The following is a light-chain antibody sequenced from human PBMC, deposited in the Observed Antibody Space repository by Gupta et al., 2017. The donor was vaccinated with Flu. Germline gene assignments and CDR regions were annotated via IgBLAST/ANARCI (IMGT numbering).Light chain of an antibody. CDR2: GNN. CDR1: SSNIGSNT. V-gene: IGLV1-44*01. J-gene: IGLJ3*02. Sequence: VTISCSGSSSNIGSNTVNCYQQLPETAPNLLIFGNNKRRSGGPDRFSGSKSGSSAALAISGLQSEEEADYYCEAWEDSRNGSWVFGGGTKLTVL. CDR3: EAWEDSRNGSWV.